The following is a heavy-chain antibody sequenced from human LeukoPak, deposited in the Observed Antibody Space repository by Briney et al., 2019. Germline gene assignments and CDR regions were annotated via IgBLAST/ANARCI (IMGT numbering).Heavy chain of an antibody. Sequence: GGSLRLSRAASGFTSSSYTINSVRQAPGKRLEWVSYISSSGSTTYYADPVKGRFTIYRDNAKTSLYLQMHSLRAEDTAVDYCAREGKLGYCSGGSGYTHFDYWGQGTLVTVSS. D-gene: IGHD2-15*01. CDR2: ISSSGSTT. CDR1: GFTSSSYT. V-gene: IGHV3-48*03. J-gene: IGHJ4*02. CDR3: AREGKLGYCSGGSGYTHFDY.